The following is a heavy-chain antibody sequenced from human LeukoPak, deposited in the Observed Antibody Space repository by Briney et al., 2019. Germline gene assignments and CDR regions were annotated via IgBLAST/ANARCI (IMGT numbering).Heavy chain of an antibody. J-gene: IGHJ6*03. CDR3: VRGGRSRGSMSFYYMDV. V-gene: IGHV1-18*01. Sequence: ASVKVSCKASGYTFTSYGISWVRQAPGQGLEWMGWISAYNGNTNYAQKLQGRVTMTTDTSTSTAYMELRSLRSDDTAVYYCVRGGRSRGSMSFYYMDVWGKGATVTVSS. CDR1: GYTFTSYG. D-gene: IGHD3-10*01. CDR2: ISAYNGNT.